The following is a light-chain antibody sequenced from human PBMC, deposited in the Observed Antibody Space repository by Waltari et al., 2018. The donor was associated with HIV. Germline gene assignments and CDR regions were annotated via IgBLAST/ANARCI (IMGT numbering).Light chain of an antibody. J-gene: IGKJ1*01. V-gene: IGKV3-15*01. CDR3: QHYNNWPPWT. CDR2: GAS. CDR1: QSVSSN. Sequence: ETVMTQSPATLSVSPGERVTLSCRASQSVSSNLAWYQQKPGQAPRLLIYGASTRATGIPARFSGSWSGTEFTLTISSLQSEDFAVYYCQHYNNWPPWTFGQGTKVEIK.